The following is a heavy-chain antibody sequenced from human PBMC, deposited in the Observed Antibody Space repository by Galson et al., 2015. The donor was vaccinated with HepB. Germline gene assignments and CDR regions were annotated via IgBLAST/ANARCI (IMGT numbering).Heavy chain of an antibody. Sequence: SVKVSCKASGGTFSSYAISWVRQAPGQGLEWMGGIIPIFGTANYAQKFQGRVTITADESTSTAYMELSSLRSEDTAVYYCARAEYQLLFSSGASAFDIWGQGTMVTVSS. CDR3: ARAEYQLLFSSGASAFDI. D-gene: IGHD2-2*01. V-gene: IGHV1-69*13. CDR1: GGTFSSYA. J-gene: IGHJ3*02. CDR2: IIPIFGTA.